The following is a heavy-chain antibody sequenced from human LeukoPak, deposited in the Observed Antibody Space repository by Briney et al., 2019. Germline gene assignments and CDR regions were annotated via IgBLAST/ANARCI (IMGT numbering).Heavy chain of an antibody. Sequence: PGGSLRLSCAASGFTVSSNYMSWVRQAPGKGLEWVSGISDSSSSTYYADSVKGRFTISRDNFKNTLFLQMSSLRAEDTAIYYCAKKTSYHFDYWGQGTLVTVSS. CDR2: ISDSSSST. CDR3: AKKTSYHFDY. J-gene: IGHJ4*02. CDR1: GFTVSSNY. V-gene: IGHV3-23*01. D-gene: IGHD2-2*01.